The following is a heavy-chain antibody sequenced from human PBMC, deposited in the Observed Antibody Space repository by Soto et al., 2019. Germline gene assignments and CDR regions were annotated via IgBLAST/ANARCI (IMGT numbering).Heavy chain of an antibody. Sequence: PSETLSLTCAVSSGSISSSNCWTWVRQPPGKGLEWIGEIYRSGSTNHNPSLKSRVIISVDESKNQFSLKLTSVTAADTAVYYWARGGSWRFDYWGQGTLVTVSS. CDR3: ARGGSWRFDY. CDR2: IYRSGST. D-gene: IGHD6-13*01. CDR1: SGSISSSNC. V-gene: IGHV4-4*02. J-gene: IGHJ4*02.